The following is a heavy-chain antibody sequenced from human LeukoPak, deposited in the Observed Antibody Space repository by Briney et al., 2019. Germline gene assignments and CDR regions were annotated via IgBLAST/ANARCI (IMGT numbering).Heavy chain of an antibody. D-gene: IGHD4-23*01. CDR3: ARAWGNSRYFDY. Sequence: SETLSLTCTVAGGSISSYYWSWIRQPPGKGLEWIGYIYYSGSTNYNPFLKSRVTISVDTSKNQFSLKPSSVTAADTAVYYCARAWGNSRYFDYWGQGTLVTVSS. CDR1: GGSISSYY. CDR2: IYYSGST. J-gene: IGHJ4*02. V-gene: IGHV4-59*01.